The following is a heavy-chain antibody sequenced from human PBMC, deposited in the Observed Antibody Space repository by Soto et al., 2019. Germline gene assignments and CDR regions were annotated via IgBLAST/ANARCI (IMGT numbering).Heavy chain of an antibody. CDR1: GFTFSNHW. J-gene: IGHJ3*02. CDR3: AQNRLATAVGAFNI. Sequence: GGSLRLSCAASGFTFSNHWMAWVRQAPGKGLECVANIKEDGSKSYYVDSVKGRFTISRDNAKNSLNLQMSSLRAKDTAVYYCAQNRLATAVGAFNIWGQGTLVTVSS. D-gene: IGHD5-12*01. V-gene: IGHV3-7*01. CDR2: IKEDGSKS.